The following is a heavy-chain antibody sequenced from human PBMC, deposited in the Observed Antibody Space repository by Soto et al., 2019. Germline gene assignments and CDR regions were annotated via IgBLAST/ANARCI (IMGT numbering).Heavy chain of an antibody. V-gene: IGHV4-30-4*01. CDR1: GASITSDDYY. J-gene: IGHJ4*02. CDR3: VSRRDGYNLVTDY. D-gene: IGHD5-12*01. CDR2: ISSLGIS. Sequence: QVHLQESGPGLVKSSQTLSLTCTVSGASITSDDYYWSWVRQPPGKGLQWIGYISSLGISYYNPSLRGRFVVSRDTLKNQFSLRLSSVTAADTAVYYCVSRRDGYNLVTDYWGQGTLVTVSS.